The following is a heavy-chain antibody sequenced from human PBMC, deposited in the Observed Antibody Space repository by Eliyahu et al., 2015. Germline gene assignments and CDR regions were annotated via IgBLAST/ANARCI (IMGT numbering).Heavy chain of an antibody. J-gene: IGHJ5*02. CDR3: ARVNGDYVGWFDP. CDR2: IYHSGST. Sequence: QLQLQESGSGLVKPSQTLSLTCXVXXGSXSSGGYSWSWIRQPPGKGLEWIXYIYHSGSTYYNPSLKSRVTMSVDRSKNQFSLKLSSVTAADTAVYYCARVNGDYVGWFDPWGQGTLVTVSS. V-gene: IGHV4-30-2*01. D-gene: IGHD4-17*01. CDR1: XGSXSSGGYS.